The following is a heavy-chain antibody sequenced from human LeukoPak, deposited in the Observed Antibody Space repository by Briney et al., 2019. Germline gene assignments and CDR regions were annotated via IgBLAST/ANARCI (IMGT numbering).Heavy chain of an antibody. CDR2: IYPGESNI. Sequence: GESLKISCKGSGYSFTNYWIGWVRQMPGEGLEWMGFIYPGESNIRYSPSFQGQVTISADRSIPTAYLQWSSLKASDTPMYYRARLVPPVVMGGSTPWGRGTRVPVPP. V-gene: IGHV5-51*01. CDR3: ARLVPPVVMGGSTP. CDR1: GYSFTNYW. J-gene: IGHJ5*02. D-gene: IGHD2-21*01.